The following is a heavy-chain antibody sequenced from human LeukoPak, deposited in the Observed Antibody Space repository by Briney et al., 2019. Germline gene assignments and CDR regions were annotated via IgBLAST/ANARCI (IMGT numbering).Heavy chain of an antibody. V-gene: IGHV4-30-2*01. J-gene: IGHJ4*02. Sequence: SETLSLTCAVSGGSISSGGYSWSWIRQPPGKGLEWIGYIYHSGSTYYNPSLKSRVTISVDRSKNQFSLKLSSVTAADTAVYHCARVDIDYDSSGVFDYWGQGTLVTVSS. CDR2: IYHSGST. CDR1: GGSISSGGYS. CDR3: ARVDIDYDSSGVFDY. D-gene: IGHD3-22*01.